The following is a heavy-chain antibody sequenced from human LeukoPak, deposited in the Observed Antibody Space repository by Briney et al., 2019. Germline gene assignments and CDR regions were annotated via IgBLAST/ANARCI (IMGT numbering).Heavy chain of an antibody. CDR2: ISYDGSNK. CDR1: GFTFSSYG. CDR3: ARGDYYYDSSGYYSCFDY. J-gene: IGHJ4*02. Sequence: PGRSLRLSCAASGFTFSSYGMHWVRQAPGKGLEWVAVISYDGSNKYYADSVKGRFTISRDNSKNTLYLQMNSLRAEDTAVYYCARGDYYYDSSGYYSCFDYWGQGTLVTVSS. V-gene: IGHV3-30*03. D-gene: IGHD3-22*01.